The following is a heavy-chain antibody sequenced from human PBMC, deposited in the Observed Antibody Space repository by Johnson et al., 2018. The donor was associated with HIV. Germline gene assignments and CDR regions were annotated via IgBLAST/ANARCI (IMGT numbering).Heavy chain of an antibody. D-gene: IGHD1-26*01. V-gene: IGHV3-66*02. CDR3: ARDAPDSGSYHAFDI. CDR1: GFTVTSDY. Sequence: VQLVESGGGLVQPGGSLRLSCAASGFTVTSDYMSWVRQAPGKGLEWVSIIYSGGSTSYADSVKGRFTISRDNSKNTLHLQMSSLRPEDPAVYYCARDAPDSGSYHAFDIWGQGTMVTVSS. CDR2: IYSGGST. J-gene: IGHJ3*02.